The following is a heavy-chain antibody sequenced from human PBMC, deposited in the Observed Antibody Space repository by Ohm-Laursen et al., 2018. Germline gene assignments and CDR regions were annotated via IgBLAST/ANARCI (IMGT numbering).Heavy chain of an antibody. V-gene: IGHV3-23*01. Sequence: SLRLSCAASGFTFSSYAMSWVRQAPGKGLEWVSAISGSGGSTYYADSVKGRFTISRDNSKNTLYLQMNSLRAEDTAVYYCARDGGSGYYRYFDYWGQGTLVTVSS. CDR2: ISGSGGST. CDR1: GFTFSSYA. J-gene: IGHJ4*02. D-gene: IGHD3-22*01. CDR3: ARDGGSGYYRYFDY.